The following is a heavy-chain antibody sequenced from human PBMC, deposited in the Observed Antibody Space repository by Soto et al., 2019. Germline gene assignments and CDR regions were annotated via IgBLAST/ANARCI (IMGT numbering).Heavy chain of an antibody. CDR1: GYTFTTYG. CDR3: ARGPADYYDSSRNYFFVY. D-gene: IGHD3-22*01. J-gene: IGHJ4*02. V-gene: IGHV1-18*01. CDR2: ISTYNGNT. Sequence: ASVKVSCKASGYTFTTYGMSWVRQAPGQGLDWMGWISTYNGNTKYAERLPGRVTMTTDTTTSTAYMELRSLRSDDTAVYYCARGPADYYDSSRNYFFVYWGQGTLVTVSS.